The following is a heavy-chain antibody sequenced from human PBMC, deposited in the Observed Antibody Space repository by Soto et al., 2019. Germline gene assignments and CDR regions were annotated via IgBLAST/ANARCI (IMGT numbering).Heavy chain of an antibody. CDR1: GFSLSHARMG. D-gene: IGHD2-8*01. Sequence: VTLKESGPVLVKPTETLTLTCTVSGFSLSHARMGVSWISQPPGKALEWLAHIFSNDEKSYSTSLKSRLTISTDTSKIQVVLTMTNMDPVDTATYYCARIPGGRSVLMVYVPYYYCGMDVWGQGTPVTVS. CDR2: IFSNDEK. CDR3: ARIPGGRSVLMVYVPYYYCGMDV. V-gene: IGHV2-26*01. J-gene: IGHJ6*02.